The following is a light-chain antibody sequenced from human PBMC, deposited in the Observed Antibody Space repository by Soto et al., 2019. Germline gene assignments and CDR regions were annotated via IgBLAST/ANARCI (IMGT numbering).Light chain of an antibody. Sequence: QTVVTQEPSLSVSPGGTVTLTCGLSSGSVSTRHYSSWYQQTPGKAPRTLIYSTNSRSSGVPDRFSGSILGNKAALSITGAQADDESDYYCVLYMGSGIWVFGGGTKLTVL. CDR2: STN. CDR3: VLYMGSGIWV. V-gene: IGLV8-61*01. CDR1: SGSVSTRHY. J-gene: IGLJ3*02.